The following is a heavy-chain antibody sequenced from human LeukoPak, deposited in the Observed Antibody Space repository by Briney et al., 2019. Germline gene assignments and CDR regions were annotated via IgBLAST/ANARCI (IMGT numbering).Heavy chain of an antibody. CDR2: INAGNGNT. J-gene: IGHJ6*02. CDR3: ARADSSGYYPAYYGMDV. Sequence: ASVKVSCKASGYTFTTYPINWVRQAPGQRLEWMGWINAGNGNTEYSQKFQGRVTITRDTSASTAYMELSSLRSEDTAVYYCARADSSGYYPAYYGMDVWGQGTTVTVSS. V-gene: IGHV1-3*01. D-gene: IGHD3-22*01. CDR1: GYTFTTYP.